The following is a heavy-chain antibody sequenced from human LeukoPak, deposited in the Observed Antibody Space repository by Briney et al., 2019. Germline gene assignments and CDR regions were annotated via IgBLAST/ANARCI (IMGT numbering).Heavy chain of an antibody. CDR2: ISGYNGKT. J-gene: IGHJ6*03. Sequence: ASVTVSCTASGYTFNTYGITWVRQAPGQGLEWMGWISGYNGKTKYAQKLQGRVTMTTDTSTSTAYMELRSLRSDDTAVYYCARGCPDLKWLAPYYYYMDVWGKGTTVTVSS. CDR3: ARGCPDLKWLAPYYYYMDV. CDR1: GYTFNTYG. D-gene: IGHD6-19*01. V-gene: IGHV1-18*01.